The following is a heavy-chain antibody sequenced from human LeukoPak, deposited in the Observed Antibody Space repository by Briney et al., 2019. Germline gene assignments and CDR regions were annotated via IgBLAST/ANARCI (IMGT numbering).Heavy chain of an antibody. CDR1: GYTFTGYY. V-gene: IGHV1-2*04. Sequence: SVKVSCKASGYTFTGYYMHWVRQAPGQGLEWMGWINPNSGGTNYAQKFQGWVTMARDTSISTAYMELSRLRSDDTAVYYCARQGAARPGYYYYYGMDVWGQGTTVTVSS. CDR2: INPNSGGT. D-gene: IGHD6-6*01. J-gene: IGHJ6*02. CDR3: ARQGAARPGYYYYYGMDV.